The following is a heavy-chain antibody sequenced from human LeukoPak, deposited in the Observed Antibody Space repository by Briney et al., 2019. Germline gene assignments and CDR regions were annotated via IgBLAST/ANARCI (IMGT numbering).Heavy chain of an antibody. CDR2: IIPIFGTA. J-gene: IGHJ5*02. CDR3: ARDPELTNNWFDP. Sequence: SVKVSCKASGGTFSSYAISWVRQAPGQGLEWMGGIIPIFGTANYTQKFQGRVTITADESTSTAYMELSSLRSEDTAVYYCARDPELTNNWFDPWGQGTLVTVSS. V-gene: IGHV1-69*01. CDR1: GGTFSSYA. D-gene: IGHD1-1*01.